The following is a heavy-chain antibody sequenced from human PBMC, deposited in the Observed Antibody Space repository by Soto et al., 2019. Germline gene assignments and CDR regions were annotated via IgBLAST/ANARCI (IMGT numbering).Heavy chain of an antibody. V-gene: IGHV2-70*01. CDR3: ARSIRGPRRFNGMDV. J-gene: IGHJ6*02. D-gene: IGHD3-10*01. Sequence: SGPTLVNPTETLTLTCTFSGFSLTSPGMCVSWIRQSPGKALEWLALIERDDDDKYYSTSLKTRLTISKDTRKNQVVLTMPNMEPADTATYYCARSIRGPRRFNGMDVWGQGT. CDR2: IERDDDDK. CDR1: GFSLTSPGMC.